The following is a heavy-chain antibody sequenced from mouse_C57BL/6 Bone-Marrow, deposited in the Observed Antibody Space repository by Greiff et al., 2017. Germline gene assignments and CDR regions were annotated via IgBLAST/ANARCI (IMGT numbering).Heavy chain of an antibody. Sequence: EVKVVESGAELVKPGASVKLSCTASGFNIKDYYMHWVKQRTEQGLEWIGRIDPEDGETKYAPKFQGKATITADTSSNTAYLQLSSLTSEDTAVDYCARSRRLRGGAGFAYWGQGTLVTVSA. CDR2: IDPEDGET. CDR1: GFNIKDYY. J-gene: IGHJ3*01. V-gene: IGHV14-2*01. CDR3: ARSRRLRGGAGFAY. D-gene: IGHD2-4*01.